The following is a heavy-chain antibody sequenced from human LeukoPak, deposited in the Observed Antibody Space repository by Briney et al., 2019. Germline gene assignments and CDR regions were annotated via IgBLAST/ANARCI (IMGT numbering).Heavy chain of an antibody. V-gene: IGHV1-69*05. Sequence: ALVKLSCKASGGTFSSYAISWVRQAPGQGLEWMGGIIPLLGTAHYAQKFQGRVTITTDESTSTAYMELSSLRSEDTAVYYCARAIYCTNGVCSDRYYFDYWGQGTLVTVSS. CDR3: ARAIYCTNGVCSDRYYFDY. CDR1: GGTFSSYA. CDR2: IIPLLGTA. D-gene: IGHD2-8*01. J-gene: IGHJ4*02.